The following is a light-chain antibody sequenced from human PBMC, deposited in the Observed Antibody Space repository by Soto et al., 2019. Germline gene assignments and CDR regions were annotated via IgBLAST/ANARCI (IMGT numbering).Light chain of an antibody. Sequence: EIVLTQCPATLSVSPGGRATLSCRASQDVRAGLAWYQQKPGQPPRLLIHGASTRATGIPARFSGSGSGTEFTLTISSLLSEDIGAYFCQQYDVWPVTFGQGT. J-gene: IGKJ1*01. CDR2: GAS. V-gene: IGKV3-15*01. CDR1: QDVRAG. CDR3: QQYDVWPVT.